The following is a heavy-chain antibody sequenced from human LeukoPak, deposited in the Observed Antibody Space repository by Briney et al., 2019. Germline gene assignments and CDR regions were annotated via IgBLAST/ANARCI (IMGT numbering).Heavy chain of an antibody. V-gene: IGHV3-66*01. Sequence: GGSLRLSCAASGFTVSSNFMSWVRQAPGKGLEWVSVTSGGGYTDYADSVKGRFTISRDNSKNTLYLQMNSLRAEDTAVYYCARGIVGALDAFDIWGQGTMVTVSS. CDR2: TSGGGYT. D-gene: IGHD1-26*01. J-gene: IGHJ3*02. CDR1: GFTVSSNF. CDR3: ARGIVGALDAFDI.